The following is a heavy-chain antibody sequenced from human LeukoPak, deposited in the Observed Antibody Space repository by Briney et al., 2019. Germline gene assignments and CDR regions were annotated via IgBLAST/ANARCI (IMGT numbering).Heavy chain of an antibody. D-gene: IGHD1-26*01. CDR3: ARESGSSGMDI. V-gene: IGHV3-74*01. Sequence: GGSLRLSCAVSGFTFSNAWMSWVRQAPGKGLVWVSRINSDGSSRSYADSVKGRFTISRDSAKNTLFLQMDSLRAEDTAVYYCARESGSSGMDIWGQGTMVTVSS. CDR1: GFTFSNAW. J-gene: IGHJ3*02. CDR2: INSDGSSR.